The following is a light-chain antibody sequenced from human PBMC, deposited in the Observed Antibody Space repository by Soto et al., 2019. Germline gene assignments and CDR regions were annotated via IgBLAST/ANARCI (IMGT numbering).Light chain of an antibody. Sequence: QSALTQPASGSGSPGQSITISCTGTISDIGAYNYVSWYQQYPGKAPKLMIYGVTNRPSGVSNRFSGSKTGNTASLTISGLQAEDEADYYCFSHRSGDSHVFGTGTKVTVL. CDR2: GVT. J-gene: IGLJ1*01. V-gene: IGLV2-14*01. CDR1: ISDIGAYNY. CDR3: FSHRSGDSHV.